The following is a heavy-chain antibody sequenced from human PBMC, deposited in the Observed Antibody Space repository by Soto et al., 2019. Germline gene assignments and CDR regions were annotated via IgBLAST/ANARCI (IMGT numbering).Heavy chain of an antibody. Sequence: EVQLLESGGGLVQPGGSLRLSCAASGFTFSSYAMSWVRQAPGKGLEWVSAISGSGGSTYYADSVKGRFTISRDNSKNTLYLQMNSRRAEDTAVYYCAKAREIAVAGTLHVWGQGTTVTVSS. CDR2: ISGSGGST. CDR3: AKAREIAVAGTLHV. V-gene: IGHV3-23*01. J-gene: IGHJ6*02. D-gene: IGHD6-19*01. CDR1: GFTFSSYA.